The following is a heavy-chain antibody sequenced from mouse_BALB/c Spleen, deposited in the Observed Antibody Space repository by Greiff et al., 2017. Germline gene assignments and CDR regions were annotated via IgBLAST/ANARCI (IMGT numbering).Heavy chain of an antibody. Sequence: QVQLQQSGPGLVAPSQSLSITCTVSGFSLTSYDISWIRQPPGKGLEWLGVIWTGGGTNYNSAFMSRLSISKDNSKSQVFLKMNSLQTDDTAIYYCVRDRENPYYFDYWGQGTTLTVSS. CDR1: GFSLTSYD. CDR2: IWTGGGT. D-gene: IGHD3-1*01. V-gene: IGHV2-9-2*01. J-gene: IGHJ2*01. CDR3: VRDRENPYYFDY.